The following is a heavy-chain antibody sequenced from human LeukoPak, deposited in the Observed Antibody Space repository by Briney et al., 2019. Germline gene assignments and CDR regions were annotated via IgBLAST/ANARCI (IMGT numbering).Heavy chain of an antibody. D-gene: IGHD3-10*01. CDR1: GFTFDDYG. J-gene: IGHJ4*02. CDR2: INWNGGST. CDR3: ARARYGSGNFDY. V-gene: IGHV3-20*04. Sequence: GGSLRLSCAASGFTFDDYGMNWVRQAPGKGLEWVAGINWNGGSTGYADSVKGRFTISRDNAKNSLYLQMNSLRAEDTALYYCARARYGSGNFDYWGQGTLVTVSS.